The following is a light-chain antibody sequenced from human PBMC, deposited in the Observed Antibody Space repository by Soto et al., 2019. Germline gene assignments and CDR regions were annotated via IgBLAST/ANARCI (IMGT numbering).Light chain of an antibody. Sequence: QSALTQPPSASGSPGQSVTISCTGTSSDVGGYNYVSWYQQHPGKAPKLMIYEVSKRPPGVPDRFSGSKSGNTASLTVSGLQAEDEADYYCSSYAGSNNWVVFGGGTKVTVL. CDR3: SSYAGSNNWVV. V-gene: IGLV2-8*01. CDR1: SSDVGGYNY. CDR2: EVS. J-gene: IGLJ2*01.